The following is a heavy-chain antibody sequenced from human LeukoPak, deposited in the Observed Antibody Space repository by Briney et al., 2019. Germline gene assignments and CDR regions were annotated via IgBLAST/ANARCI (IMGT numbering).Heavy chain of an antibody. J-gene: IGHJ6*03. Sequence: SETLSLTCTVSGGSISSYYWSRIRQPPGKGLEWIGYIYYSGSTNYNPSLKSRVTISVDTSKNQFSLKLSSVTAADTAVYYCARDNIVVVPAAKECYYYYMDVWGKGTTVTVSS. D-gene: IGHD2-2*01. CDR3: ARDNIVVVPAAKECYYYYMDV. CDR1: GGSISSYY. CDR2: IYYSGST. V-gene: IGHV4-59*01.